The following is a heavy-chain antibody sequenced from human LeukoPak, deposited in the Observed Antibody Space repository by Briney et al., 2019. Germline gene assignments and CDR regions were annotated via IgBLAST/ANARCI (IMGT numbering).Heavy chain of an antibody. D-gene: IGHD3-22*01. CDR2: INNDDNNDDNGT. CDR3: AREERVGYYDTSGYYLADYYYMDV. J-gene: IGHJ6*03. Sequence: PGGSLRLSCAASGFTLSSYWMYWVRQAPGKGLVWVSRINNDDNNDDNGTTYADCVTGRFTISRDNPKNTLYLQMNNLRAEDTAEYYCAREERVGYYDTSGYYLADYYYMDVWGKGTTVTVSS. V-gene: IGHV3-74*01. CDR1: GFTLSSYW.